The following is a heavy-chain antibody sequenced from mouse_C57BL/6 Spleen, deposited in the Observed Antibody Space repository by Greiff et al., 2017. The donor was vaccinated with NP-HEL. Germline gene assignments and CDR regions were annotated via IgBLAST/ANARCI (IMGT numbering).Heavy chain of an antibody. CDR1: GFNIKDYY. V-gene: IGHV14-1*01. D-gene: IGHD1-1*01. J-gene: IGHJ3*01. CDR3: TYYYGSSPDWFAY. Sequence: EVQLQESGAELVRPGASVKLSCTASGFNIKDYYMHWVKQRPEQGLEWIGRIDPEDGDTEYAPKFQGKATMTADTSSNTAYLQLSSLTSEDTAVYYCTYYYGSSPDWFAYWGQGTLVTVSA. CDR2: IDPEDGDT.